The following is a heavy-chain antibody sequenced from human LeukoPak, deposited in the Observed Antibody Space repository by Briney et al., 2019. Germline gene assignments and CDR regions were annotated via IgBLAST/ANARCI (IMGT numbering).Heavy chain of an antibody. J-gene: IGHJ5*02. CDR1: GFIFSSYA. D-gene: IGHD3-22*01. CDR3: ARRDCDSIKCRGSNWFDP. CDR2: ISYDGSNK. Sequence: PGGSLRLSCAASGFIFSSYAIHWVRQAPGKGLEWVAVISYDGSNKYYADSVKGRFTISRDNAKNSLCLQMNSLRAEDTAVYYCARRDCDSIKCRGSNWFDPWGQGTLVSVSS. V-gene: IGHV3-30-3*01.